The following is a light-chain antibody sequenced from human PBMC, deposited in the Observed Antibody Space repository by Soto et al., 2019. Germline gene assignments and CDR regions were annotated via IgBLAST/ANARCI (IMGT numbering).Light chain of an antibody. Sequence: EVVLTQSPLSLSVTLGQPASLSCRSSQSLMYRDGNTYLNWFHQRPGQSPRRLIYRVSNRDSGVPDRFSGSGSDTDFTLTISRVEAEDVGVYYCMQGTHWPELTFGGGTKVEIK. CDR1: QSLMYRDGNTY. J-gene: IGKJ4*01. V-gene: IGKV2-30*01. CDR3: MQGTHWPELT. CDR2: RVS.